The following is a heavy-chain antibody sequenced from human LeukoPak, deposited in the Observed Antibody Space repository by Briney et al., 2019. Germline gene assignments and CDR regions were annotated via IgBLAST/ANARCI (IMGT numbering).Heavy chain of an antibody. V-gene: IGHV3-30*04. D-gene: IGHD2-21*01. J-gene: IGHJ4*02. CDR2: ISYDGSNK. CDR1: GFTFSSYA. CDR3: ARGPYGGYFDY. Sequence: GRSLRLSCAASGFTFSSYAMHWVRQAPGKGLEWVAVISYDGSNKYYADSVKGRFTISRDNSKNTLYLQMNSLRAEDTAVYYCARGPYGGYFDYWGQGTLVTVSS.